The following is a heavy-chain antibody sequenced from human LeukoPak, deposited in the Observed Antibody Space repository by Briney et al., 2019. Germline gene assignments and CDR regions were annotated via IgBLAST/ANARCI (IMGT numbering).Heavy chain of an antibody. Sequence: SETLSLTCTVSGGSISSSSYYWSWIRQPPGKGLEWIGEINHSGSTNYNPSLKSRVTISVDTSKNQFSLKLSSVTAADTAVYYCARGGHFWSGYWTRWGQGTLVTVSS. J-gene: IGHJ4*02. V-gene: IGHV4-39*07. CDR3: ARGGHFWSGYWTR. CDR1: GGSISSSSYY. CDR2: INHSGST. D-gene: IGHD3-3*02.